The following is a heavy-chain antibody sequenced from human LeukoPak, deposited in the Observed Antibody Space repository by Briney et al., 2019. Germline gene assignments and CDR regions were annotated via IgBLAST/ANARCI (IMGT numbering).Heavy chain of an antibody. V-gene: IGHV3-48*03. Sequence: GGSLRLSCAASGFTFSSYEMIWVRRAPGKGLEWVSYISSSGSTIYYADSVKGRFTISRGNAKNSLYLQMNSLRAEDTAVYYCARVRAARYFDYWGQGTLVTVSS. CDR3: ARVRAARYFDY. J-gene: IGHJ4*02. D-gene: IGHD6-6*01. CDR2: ISSSGSTI. CDR1: GFTFSSYE.